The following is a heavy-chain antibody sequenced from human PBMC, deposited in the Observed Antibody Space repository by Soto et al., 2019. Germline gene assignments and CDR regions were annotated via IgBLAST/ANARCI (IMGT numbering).Heavy chain of an antibody. V-gene: IGHV3-30*03. J-gene: IGHJ4*02. D-gene: IGHD1-26*01. CDR1: GFTFSSYG. Sequence: WGSLRLSCAASGFTFSSYGMHWVRQAPGKGLEWVAVISYDGSNKYYADSVKGRFTISRDNSKNTLYLQMNSLRAEDTAVYYCARDAVGATEYYFDYWGQGTLVTVSS. CDR3: ARDAVGATEYYFDY. CDR2: ISYDGSNK.